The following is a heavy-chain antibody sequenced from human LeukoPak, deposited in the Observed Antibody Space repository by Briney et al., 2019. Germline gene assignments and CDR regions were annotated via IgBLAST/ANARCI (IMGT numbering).Heavy chain of an antibody. CDR3: ARGGGEEFGEYDVFDY. CDR2: IYLSGRT. CDR1: GGSISSGSYS. Sequence: SETLSLTCAVSGGSISSGSYSWSWIRQPPGKGLEWIGYIYLSGRTYYNPSLKTRATISVDRSKNQFSLRLSSVTAADPAVYYCARGGGEEFGEYDVFDYWGQGTLVTVSS. V-gene: IGHV4-30-2*01. D-gene: IGHD3-10*01. J-gene: IGHJ4*02.